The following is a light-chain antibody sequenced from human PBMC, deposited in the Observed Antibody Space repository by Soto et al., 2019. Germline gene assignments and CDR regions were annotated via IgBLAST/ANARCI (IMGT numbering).Light chain of an antibody. J-gene: IGKJ1*01. Sequence: DIQMTQSPSTLSASVGDRFTITCLASQSIDTWLAWYQQKPGEVPKVLIYKVSNLQRGVPSRFSGSGSGTEFTLTISGLQPDDFATYYCQHYKFFPWTFGQGTKVDIK. CDR1: QSIDTW. CDR2: KVS. V-gene: IGKV1-5*03. CDR3: QHYKFFPWT.